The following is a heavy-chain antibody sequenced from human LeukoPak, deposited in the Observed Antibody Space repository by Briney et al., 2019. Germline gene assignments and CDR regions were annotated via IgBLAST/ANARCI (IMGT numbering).Heavy chain of an antibody. Sequence: GGSLRLSCAASGFTFSSYWMHWVRQVPGKGLVWVSRINEEGTFTNYADSVKGRFTISRDNAKNTVYLQMNSLRVEDTAVYYCARDAVAGSGSYYNWVQGTLVIVSS. D-gene: IGHD3-10*01. V-gene: IGHV3-74*01. CDR1: GFTFSSYW. CDR3: ARDAVAGSGSYYN. J-gene: IGHJ4*02. CDR2: INEEGTFT.